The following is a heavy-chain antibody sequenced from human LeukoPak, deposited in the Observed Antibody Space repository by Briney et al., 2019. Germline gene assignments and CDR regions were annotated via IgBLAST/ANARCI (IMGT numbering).Heavy chain of an antibody. CDR1: GGSISTSHY. Sequence: SETLSLTCTISGGSISTSHYWGWIRQAPGKGLEWIGSISHSGSTYYNPSLKSRISISVDTSKNQFSLQLSSVTAADTAVYYCARQSCSSTSCYFSFGGAYEYWGQGTPVTVSS. D-gene: IGHD2-2*01. V-gene: IGHV4-39*01. J-gene: IGHJ4*02. CDR3: ARQSCSSTSCYFSFGGAYEY. CDR2: ISHSGST.